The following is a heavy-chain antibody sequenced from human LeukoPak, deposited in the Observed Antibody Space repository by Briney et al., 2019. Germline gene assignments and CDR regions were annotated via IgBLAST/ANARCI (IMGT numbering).Heavy chain of an antibody. CDR2: ISSNGGST. Sequence: GGSLRLSCAASGFTFSTYAKHWVRQAPGKGLEYVSAISSNGGSTYYANSVKGGFTISRDNSKKTLYLQMGSLRTEDMAVYYCARTPEFCSGGSCYSEGYFDYWGQGTLVTVSS. V-gene: IGHV3-64*01. J-gene: IGHJ4*02. D-gene: IGHD2-15*01. CDR3: ARTPEFCSGGSCYSEGYFDY. CDR1: GFTFSTYA.